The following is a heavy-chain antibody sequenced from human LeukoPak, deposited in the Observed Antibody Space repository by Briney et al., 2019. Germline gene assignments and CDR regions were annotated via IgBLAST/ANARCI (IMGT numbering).Heavy chain of an antibody. V-gene: IGHV1-18*01. CDR3: ARIGMIAVAGTYDY. D-gene: IGHD6-19*01. Sequence: GASVKVSCKVSGYTFTSYGISWVRQAPGQGLEWMGWISAYNGNTNYAQKLQGRVTMTTDTSTSTAYMELRSLRSDDTAVYYCARIGMIAVAGTYDYWGQGTLVTVSS. CDR2: ISAYNGNT. J-gene: IGHJ4*02. CDR1: GYTFTSYG.